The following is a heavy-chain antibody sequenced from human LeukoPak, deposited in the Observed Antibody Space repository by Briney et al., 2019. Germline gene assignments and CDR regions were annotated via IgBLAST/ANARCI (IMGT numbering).Heavy chain of an antibody. Sequence: ASVKVSCKASGYTFTGYYMHWVRQAPGQGLEWMGWISPNNGGTNYAQKFQGRVTMTRDTSISTAYMELSRLRSDDTAVYYCAGDLARGDGDGVLYHWGQGTLVAVSS. CDR3: AGDLARGDGDGVLYH. CDR2: ISPNNGGT. CDR1: GYTFTGYY. J-gene: IGHJ5*02. V-gene: IGHV1-2*02. D-gene: IGHD4-17*01.